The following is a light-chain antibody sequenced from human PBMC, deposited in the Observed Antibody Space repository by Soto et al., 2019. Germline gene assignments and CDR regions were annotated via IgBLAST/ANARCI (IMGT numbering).Light chain of an antibody. CDR1: QSITNS. CDR3: QQGHSMPFT. Sequence: DIQMTQSPSSLSASVGDRVTITCRASQSITNSLNWYQHKPGKAPTLVLYAASSLQSGVPSRFSGSGSGTDFTLTISSLQPEDFATYFCQQGHSMPFTFGPGTKVDIK. CDR2: AAS. V-gene: IGKV1-39*01. J-gene: IGKJ3*01.